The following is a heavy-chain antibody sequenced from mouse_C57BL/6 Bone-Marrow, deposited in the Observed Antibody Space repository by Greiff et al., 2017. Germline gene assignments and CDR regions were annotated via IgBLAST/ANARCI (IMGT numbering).Heavy chain of an antibody. CDR1: GFNIKDDY. J-gene: IGHJ4*01. Sequence: VQLQQSGAELVRPGASVTLSCTASGFNIKDDYMHWVKQRPEQGLEWIGWIDPENGDTEYASKFQGKATITADTSSNTAYLQLSSLTSEDTAVYYCTTGAGPYAMDYWGQGTSVTVSS. CDR3: TTGAGPYAMDY. V-gene: IGHV14-4*01. CDR2: IDPENGDT.